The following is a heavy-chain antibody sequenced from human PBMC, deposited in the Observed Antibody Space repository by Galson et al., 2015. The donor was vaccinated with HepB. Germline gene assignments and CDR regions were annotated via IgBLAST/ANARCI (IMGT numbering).Heavy chain of an antibody. V-gene: IGHV4/OR15-8*02. J-gene: IGHJ4*02. CDR2: IYHSGDV. Sequence: SETLSLTCVVSGGSIRTEDWWSWVRQSPGKRLEWIGQIYHSGDVNYNPSLKSRVIMSVDTSKNQFSLRLNSVIAADTAIYYCARDWIRDGASYYFDYWGQGTLVTVSS. D-gene: IGHD5-24*01. CDR1: GGSIRTEDW. CDR3: ARDWIRDGASYYFDY.